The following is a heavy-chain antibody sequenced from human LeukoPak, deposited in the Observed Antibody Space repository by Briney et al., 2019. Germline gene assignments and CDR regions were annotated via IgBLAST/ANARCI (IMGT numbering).Heavy chain of an antibody. D-gene: IGHD2-2*01. J-gene: IGHJ2*01. CDR2: MYYSGST. Sequence: SETLSLTCTVSGGSISSYHWSWIRQPPGKGLEWIGYMYYSGSTNYNPSLKSRVTISVDTSKNQFSLKLSSVTAADTAVYYCARFDLSRPRYFDLWGRGTLVTVSS. CDR3: ARFDLSRPRYFDL. CDR1: GGSISSYH. V-gene: IGHV4-59*01.